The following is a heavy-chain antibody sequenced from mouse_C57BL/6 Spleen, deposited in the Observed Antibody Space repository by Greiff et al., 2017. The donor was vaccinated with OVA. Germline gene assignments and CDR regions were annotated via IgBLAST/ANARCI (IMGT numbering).Heavy chain of an antibody. CDR2: IHPNSGST. V-gene: IGHV1-64*01. CDR3: ARGNGSSYVWAMDY. D-gene: IGHD1-1*01. J-gene: IGHJ4*01. CDR1: GYTFTSYW. Sequence: QVQLQQPGAELVKPGASVKLSCKASGYTFTSYWMHWVKQRPGQGLEWIGMIHPNSGSTNYNEKFKSKATLTVDKSSSTAYMQLSSLTSEDSAVYYCARGNGSSYVWAMDYWGQGTSVTVSS.